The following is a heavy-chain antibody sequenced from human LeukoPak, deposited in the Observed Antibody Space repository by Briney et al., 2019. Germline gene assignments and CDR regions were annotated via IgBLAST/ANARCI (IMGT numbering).Heavy chain of an antibody. CDR2: ISGSGGST. Sequence: GGSLRLSCAASGFTFSSYAMSWVRQAPGKGLEWVSAISGSGGSTYYADSVKGRFTISRDNAKNSVYLHMNSLRAEDTAVYYCASIWGGYWGQGVLVTVSS. CDR1: GFTFSSYA. J-gene: IGHJ4*02. D-gene: IGHD7-27*01. V-gene: IGHV3-23*01. CDR3: ASIWGGY.